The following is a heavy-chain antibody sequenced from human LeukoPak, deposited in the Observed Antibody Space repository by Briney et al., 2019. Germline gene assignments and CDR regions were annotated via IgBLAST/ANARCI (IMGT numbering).Heavy chain of an antibody. Sequence: SETLSVTCTVSGGSISSGRYYWSWIRQPRGTGLEWIVYISYTGHTNSSPSLKSRVSISGATSKSQFSLKLSSVTAADTAVYYCARVDILTGYWVYYYYYYMDVWGKGTTVTVSS. CDR1: GGSISSGRYY. V-gene: IGHV4-31*03. D-gene: IGHD3-9*01. CDR2: ISYTGHT. CDR3: ARVDILTGYWVYYYYYYMDV. J-gene: IGHJ6*03.